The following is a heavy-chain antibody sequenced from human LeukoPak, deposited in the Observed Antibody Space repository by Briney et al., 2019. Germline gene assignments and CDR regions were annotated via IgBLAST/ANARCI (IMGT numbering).Heavy chain of an antibody. CDR3: ARGGEENDYGDSDAFDI. V-gene: IGHV4-34*01. Sequence: ASETLSLTCAVYGGSFSGYYWSWIRQPPGKGLEWIGEINHSGSTNYNPSLKSRVTISVDTSKNQFSLKLSSVTAADTAVYYCARGGEENDYGDSDAFDIWGQGTMVTVSS. CDR2: INHSGST. CDR1: GGSFSGYY. J-gene: IGHJ3*02. D-gene: IGHD4-17*01.